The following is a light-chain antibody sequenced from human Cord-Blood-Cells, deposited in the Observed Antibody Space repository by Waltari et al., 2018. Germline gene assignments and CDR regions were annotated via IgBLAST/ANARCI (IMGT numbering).Light chain of an antibody. J-gene: IGLJ2*01. V-gene: IGLV2-23*01. Sequence: QSALTQPASVSGSPGQSITISCTGTSSDVGSYNLVSWYQQHPGKAPKLMIYGGSKRPSGVSNRFSGSKSGNAASLTISGLQAEDEADYYCCSYAGRSNVVFGGGTKLTGL. CDR1: SSDVGSYNL. CDR3: CSYAGRSNVV. CDR2: GGS.